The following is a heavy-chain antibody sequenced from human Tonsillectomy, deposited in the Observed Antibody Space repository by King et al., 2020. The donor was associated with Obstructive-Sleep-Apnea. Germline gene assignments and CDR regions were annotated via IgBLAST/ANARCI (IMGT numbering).Heavy chain of an antibody. CDR1: GFTFSDYY. V-gene: IGHV3-11*01. Sequence: VQLVESGGGLVKPGGSLRLSCAASGFTFSDYYMSWIRQAPGKGLEWVSYISSSGSTIYYADSVKGRFTISRDNAKNSLYLQMNSLRAEDTAVYHCARDGGYCSGGSCYWEWKYDYWGQGTLVTVSS. D-gene: IGHD2-15*01. CDR2: ISSSGSTI. J-gene: IGHJ4*02. CDR3: ARDGGYCSGGSCYWEWKYDY.